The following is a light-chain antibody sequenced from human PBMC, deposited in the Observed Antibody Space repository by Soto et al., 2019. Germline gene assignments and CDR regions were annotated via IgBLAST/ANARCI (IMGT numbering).Light chain of an antibody. CDR2: GAS. CDR1: QSVSSIY. Sequence: EIMLKHSQGTLSLSPWERAILSCSASQSVSSIYLVWYQHRPGKAPRLLIYGASTRATGIPDRFSGSGSGTDFTLTISRLEPGDFAVYYCQQYASPVTIGQGTRLE. V-gene: IGKV3-20*01. CDR3: QQYASPVT. J-gene: IGKJ5*01.